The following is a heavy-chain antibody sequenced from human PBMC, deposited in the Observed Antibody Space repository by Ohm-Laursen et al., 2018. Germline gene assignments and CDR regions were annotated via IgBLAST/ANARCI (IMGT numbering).Heavy chain of an antibody. V-gene: IGHV3-23*01. D-gene: IGHD3-22*01. Sequence: SLRLSCAASGFTFSIYAMSWVRQAPGKGLEWVSAFSGGGGSTYYADSVKGRFTISRDNSKNTRYLQMNSLRAEDTAVYYCAKDDSSGYSPYYFDYWGQGTLVTVSS. CDR1: GFTFSIYA. CDR3: AKDDSSGYSPYYFDY. J-gene: IGHJ4*02. CDR2: FSGGGGST.